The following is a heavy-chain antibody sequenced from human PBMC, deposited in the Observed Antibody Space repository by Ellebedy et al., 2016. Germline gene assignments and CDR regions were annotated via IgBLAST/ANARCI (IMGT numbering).Heavy chain of an antibody. CDR2: IRVYNGDS. V-gene: IGHV1-18*01. Sequence: ASVKVSXXASGDTFTTYGISWLRQPPGQGLEWMGWIRVYNGDSNYAQKLQGRVSLTTDTSTSTAYMELRSLGSDDTAVYYCAAAYCGGDCYGTYYYYYGMDVWGHGTTVTVSS. D-gene: IGHD2-21*02. J-gene: IGHJ6*02. CDR3: AAAYCGGDCYGTYYYYYGMDV. CDR1: GDTFTTYG.